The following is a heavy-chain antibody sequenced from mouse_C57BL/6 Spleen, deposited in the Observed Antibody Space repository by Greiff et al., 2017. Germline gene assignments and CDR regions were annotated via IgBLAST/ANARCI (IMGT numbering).Heavy chain of an antibody. Sequence: QVQLQQPGAELVKPGASVKLSCKASGYTFTSYWMHWVKQRPGRGLEWIGRIDPNSGGTKSNEKFKSKATLTVDQHSSAAYMQLSSLTSEDSAVYYCAREDDGYYLYAMDYWGQGTSVTVSS. CDR3: AREDDGYYLYAMDY. V-gene: IGHV1-72*01. D-gene: IGHD2-3*01. CDR1: GYTFTSYW. CDR2: IDPNSGGT. J-gene: IGHJ4*01.